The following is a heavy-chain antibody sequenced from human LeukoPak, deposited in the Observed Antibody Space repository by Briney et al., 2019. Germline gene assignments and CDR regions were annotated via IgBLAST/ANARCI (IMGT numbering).Heavy chain of an antibody. CDR3: ARVYSSGWELIPRFDP. J-gene: IGHJ5*02. CDR1: GGSISSYY. CDR2: IYYSGST. Sequence: PSETLSLTCTVSGGSISSYYWSWIRQPPGKGLEWIGCIYYSGSTNYNPSLKSRVTISVDTSKNQFSLKLSSVTAADTAVYYCARVYSSGWELIPRFDPWGQGTLVTVSS. V-gene: IGHV4-59*01. D-gene: IGHD6-19*01.